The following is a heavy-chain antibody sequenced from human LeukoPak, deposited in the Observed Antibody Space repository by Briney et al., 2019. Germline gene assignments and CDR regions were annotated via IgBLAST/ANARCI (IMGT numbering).Heavy chain of an antibody. Sequence: GASVKVSCKASGYTFTGYYMHWVRQAPGQGLEWMGWINPNSGGTNYAQKFQGRVTMTRDMSTSTVYMELSSLRSEDTAVYYCARAPNQEWELASDYWGQGTLVTVSS. D-gene: IGHD1-26*01. J-gene: IGHJ4*02. CDR1: GYTFTGYY. V-gene: IGHV1-2*02. CDR2: INPNSGGT. CDR3: ARAPNQEWELASDY.